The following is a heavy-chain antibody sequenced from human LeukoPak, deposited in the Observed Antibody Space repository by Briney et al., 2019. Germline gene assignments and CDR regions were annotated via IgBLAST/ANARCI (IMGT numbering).Heavy chain of an antibody. CDR1: GGSISSYY. CDR2: IYHGGST. J-gene: IGHJ4*02. V-gene: IGHV4-59*01. Sequence: PSETLSLTCTVSGGSISSYYWSWIRQPPGKGLEWIGYIYHGGSTSYNPSLKSRVTISVDTSQNQFSLKLGSVTAADTVVYYCARLGADYFYWGQGTLVTVSS. CDR3: ARLGADYFY. D-gene: IGHD2/OR15-2a*01.